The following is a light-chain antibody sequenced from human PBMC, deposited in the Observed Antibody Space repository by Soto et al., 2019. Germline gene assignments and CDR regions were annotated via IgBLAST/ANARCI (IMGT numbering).Light chain of an antibody. Sequence: EVVMTQSPLSLPVTLGQPASISCSSSQSLVYSDGTTYLSWFQQRPGQSPRRLIYKVSSRDSGVPDRFSGSGSVTDFTLKISRVEVEDVGVYYCQQGTHWPNMFRRGTRLGIK. CDR2: KVS. V-gene: IGKV2-30*01. J-gene: IGKJ2*01. CDR3: QQGTHWPNM. CDR1: QSLVYSDGTTY.